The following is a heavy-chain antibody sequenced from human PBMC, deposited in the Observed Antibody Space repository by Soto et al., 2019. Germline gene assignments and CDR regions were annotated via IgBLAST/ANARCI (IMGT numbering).Heavy chain of an antibody. D-gene: IGHD3-16*01. Sequence: QVQLVQSGAEVKKPGSSVKVSCKASGGTFSRGAIAWVRQAPGQGLEWMGGIIPGFGTADYAQKLQGRVTIIADESTTTGYMELSSLRSEDTAVYYCAKSGEGYYFDYWGQGTLVTVSS. J-gene: IGHJ4*01. CDR1: GGTFSRGA. CDR3: AKSGEGYYFDY. V-gene: IGHV1-69*12. CDR2: IIPGFGTA.